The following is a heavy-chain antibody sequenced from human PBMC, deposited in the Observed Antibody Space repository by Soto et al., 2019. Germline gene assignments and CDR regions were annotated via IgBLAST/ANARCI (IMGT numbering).Heavy chain of an antibody. Sequence: GASVKVSCKASGYTFTGYYMHWVRQAPGQGLEWMGWINPNSGGTNYAQKFQGRVTMTRDTSISTAYMELSRLRSDDTAVYYCARDEYSSSWYLSGNWFDPWGQGTLVTVSS. J-gene: IGHJ5*02. CDR1: GYTFTGYY. CDR3: ARDEYSSSWYLSGNWFDP. CDR2: INPNSGGT. V-gene: IGHV1-2*02. D-gene: IGHD6-13*01.